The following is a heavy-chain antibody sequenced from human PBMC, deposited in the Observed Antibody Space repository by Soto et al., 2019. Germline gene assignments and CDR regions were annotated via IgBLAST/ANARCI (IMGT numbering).Heavy chain of an antibody. D-gene: IGHD1-26*01. CDR1: GFTFSNYA. CDR2: ISGSGGST. J-gene: IGHJ4*02. Sequence: PGGSLRLSCAASGFTFSNYAMNWVRQAPGKGLEWVSAISGSGGSTYYADSVKGRLTISRDNSKNTLYLQMNSLRAEDTAVYYCAKEMYSGSNVDYWGQGTLVTVSS. V-gene: IGHV3-23*01. CDR3: AKEMYSGSNVDY.